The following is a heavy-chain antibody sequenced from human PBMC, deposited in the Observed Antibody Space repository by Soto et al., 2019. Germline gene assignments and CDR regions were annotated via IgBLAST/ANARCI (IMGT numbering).Heavy chain of an antibody. J-gene: IGHJ6*02. CDR1: GGSISSSGYY. V-gene: IGHV4-39*01. CDR3: ARHSTVTYYYYGMDV. CDR2: IYYSGST. D-gene: IGHD4-17*01. Sequence: PSETLSLTCTVSGGSISSSGYYWGWIRQPPGKGLEWIGSIYYSGSTYYNPSLKSRVTISVDTSKNQFSLKLSSVTAADTAVYYCARHSTVTYYYYGMDVWGQGTTVTVSS.